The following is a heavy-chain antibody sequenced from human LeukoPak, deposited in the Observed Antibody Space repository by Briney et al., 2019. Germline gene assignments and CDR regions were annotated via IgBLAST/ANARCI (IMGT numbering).Heavy chain of an antibody. CDR3: AKDLVGTPQGGY. J-gene: IGHJ4*02. CDR1: GLTVSSYG. V-gene: IGHV3-23*01. Sequence: PGGSLRLSCGASGLTVSSYGMSWVRQALGKGLEWVSTIIGSAVNTYYADSVKGRFTISRDDSKNTLYLQMNSLRAEDTAVYYCAKDLVGTPQGGYWGQGTLVTVSS. CDR2: IIGSAVNT. D-gene: IGHD1-1*01.